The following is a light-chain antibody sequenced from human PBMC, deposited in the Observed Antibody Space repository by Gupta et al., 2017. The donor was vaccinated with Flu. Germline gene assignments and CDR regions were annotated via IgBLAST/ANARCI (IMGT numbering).Light chain of an antibody. Sequence: EMLLPQSPVTLSLAPGERATLSCRASQSVSSSYLAWYQQKPGQAPRLLIYGASSRATGIPDRFSGSGSGTDFTLTISRLEPEDFAVYYCQQYGSSPPLTFGGGTKVEIK. CDR2: GAS. J-gene: IGKJ4*01. CDR1: QSVSSSY. CDR3: QQYGSSPPLT. V-gene: IGKV3-20*01.